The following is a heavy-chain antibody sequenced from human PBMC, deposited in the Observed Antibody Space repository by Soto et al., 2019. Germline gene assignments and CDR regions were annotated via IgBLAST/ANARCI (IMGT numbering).Heavy chain of an antibody. CDR2: IYWDDDK. D-gene: IGHD6-13*01. CDR1: GFSLSTSGVG. Sequence: QITLKESGPTLVKPTQTLTLTCTFSGFSLSTSGVGVGWIRQPPGKALEWLALIYWDDDKRYSRSLKSRLTITKDTSKNQVVLTMTNMDPVDTATYYCAHELRGCWYKTRFDYWGQGTLVTVSS. CDR3: AHELRGCWYKTRFDY. J-gene: IGHJ4*02. V-gene: IGHV2-5*02.